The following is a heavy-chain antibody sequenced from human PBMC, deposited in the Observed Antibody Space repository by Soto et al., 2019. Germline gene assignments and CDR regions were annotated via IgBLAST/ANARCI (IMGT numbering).Heavy chain of an antibody. J-gene: IGHJ4*02. CDR2: VNPNNGDT. V-gene: IGHV1-8*01. CDR1: GYTFSNYD. Sequence: QVQLVQSGAELKKPGASVKVSCKASGYTFSNYDMNWVRQATGQGPEWIGWVNPNNGDTGYAQKFQGRVTLTTDISTTTAYMELTSLRSEDTAIYYCAKVSRKGSAIDFDYWGQVTLITVSS. D-gene: IGHD3-10*01. CDR3: AKVSRKGSAIDFDY.